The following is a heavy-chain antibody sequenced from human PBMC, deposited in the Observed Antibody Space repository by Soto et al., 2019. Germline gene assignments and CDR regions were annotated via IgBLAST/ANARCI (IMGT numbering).Heavy chain of an antibody. V-gene: IGHV3-21*01. D-gene: IGHD6-13*01. CDR1: GFTFSSYS. Sequence: PGGSLRLSCAASGFTFSSYSMNWVRQAPGKGLEWVSSISSSSSYIYYADSVKGRFTISRDNAKNSLYLQMNSLRAEDTAVYYCARKRPGIAAAGYDAFDIWGQGTMVTGSS. CDR2: ISSSSSYI. CDR3: ARKRPGIAAAGYDAFDI. J-gene: IGHJ3*02.